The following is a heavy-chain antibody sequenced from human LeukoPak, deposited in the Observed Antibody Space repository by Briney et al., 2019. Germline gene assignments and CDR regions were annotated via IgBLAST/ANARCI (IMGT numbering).Heavy chain of an antibody. CDR2: ISSTSITL. D-gene: IGHD4-17*01. Sequence: GGSLRLSCAASGFTFSSYAMSWVRQAPGKGLEWISYISSTSITLFYADSVKGRFTISRDNARNSLYLQMNSLKDEDTAVYYCARDRRYYGDYYFYGLDVWGQGTTVTVSS. CDR3: ARDRRYYGDYYFYGLDV. CDR1: GFTFSSYA. J-gene: IGHJ6*02. V-gene: IGHV3-48*02.